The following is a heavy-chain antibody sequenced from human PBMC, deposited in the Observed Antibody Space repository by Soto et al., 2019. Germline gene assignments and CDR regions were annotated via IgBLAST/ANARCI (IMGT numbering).Heavy chain of an antibody. V-gene: IGHV3-48*02. D-gene: IGHD1-26*01. CDR3: ARGLGGGRNAIDI. CDR1: EFTFSSYS. CDR2: ISSGGGTI. Sequence: EVQLVESGGGLVQPGGSLRLSCAASEFTFSSYSMNWVRQAPGKGLKWVSYISSGGGTIYYADSVKGRFTISKDNAKNSLYLQMNSLRDEDTAVYYCARGLGGGRNAIDIWGQGTMVTVSS. J-gene: IGHJ3*02.